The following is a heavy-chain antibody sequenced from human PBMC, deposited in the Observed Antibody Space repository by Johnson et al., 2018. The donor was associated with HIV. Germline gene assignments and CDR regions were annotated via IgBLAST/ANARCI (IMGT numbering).Heavy chain of an antibody. CDR1: GFSFDDYA. D-gene: IGHD6-6*01. V-gene: IGHV3-30*15. CDR3: ARDKGIAARPDAFDI. Sequence: LVESGGGLVQPGRSLRLSCAASGFSFDDYAMHWVRQAPGKGLDWLTFIPYNGRNTFYADSVKGRFNISRDNSKNTLFLHMSDLRPEDTAVYYCARDKGIAARPDAFDIWGQGTMVTVSS. J-gene: IGHJ3*02. CDR2: IPYNGRNT.